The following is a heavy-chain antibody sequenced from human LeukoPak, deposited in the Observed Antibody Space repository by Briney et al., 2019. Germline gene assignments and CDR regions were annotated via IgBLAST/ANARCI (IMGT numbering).Heavy chain of an antibody. Sequence: SETLSLTCTVSGGSISSYYWSWSRQPPGKGLEWIGYIYTSGSTNYNPSLKSRVTISVDTSKNQFSLKLSSVTAADTAVYYCARGGGYCSGGSCHRPYYFDYWGQGTLVTVSS. D-gene: IGHD2-15*01. CDR2: IYTSGST. CDR3: ARGGGYCSGGSCHRPYYFDY. V-gene: IGHV4-4*09. CDR1: GGSISSYY. J-gene: IGHJ4*02.